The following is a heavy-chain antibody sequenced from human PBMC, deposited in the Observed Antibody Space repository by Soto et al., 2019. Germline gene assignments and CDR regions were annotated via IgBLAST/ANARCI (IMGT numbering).Heavy chain of an antibody. D-gene: IGHD5-12*01. CDR3: ASTRMVANFDY. V-gene: IGHV3-21*01. Sequence: EVQLVESGGGLVKPGGSLRLSCAASGFTFSSYSMNWVRQAPGKGLEWVSSISSSSSYIYYADSVKGRFTISRDNAKNSLDLQMNSLRAEDTDVYYCASTRMVANFDYWGQGTLVTVSS. CDR2: ISSSSSYI. J-gene: IGHJ4*02. CDR1: GFTFSSYS.